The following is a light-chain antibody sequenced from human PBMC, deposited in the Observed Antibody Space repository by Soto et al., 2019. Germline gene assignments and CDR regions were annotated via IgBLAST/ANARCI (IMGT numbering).Light chain of an antibody. CDR3: GTWDSSLSVGL. CDR2: DNN. J-gene: IGLJ3*02. Sequence: QSVLTQPPSVSAAPGQTVTISCSGSSSNIGNNYVSWYQHLPGTAPKLLIYDNNKRPSGIPDRFSGSKSGTSATLGITGLQTGDEADYYCGTWDSSLSVGLFGGGTQLTVL. V-gene: IGLV1-51*01. CDR1: SSNIGNNY.